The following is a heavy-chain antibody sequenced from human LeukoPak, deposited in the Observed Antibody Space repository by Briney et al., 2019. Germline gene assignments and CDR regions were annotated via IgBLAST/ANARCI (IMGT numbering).Heavy chain of an antibody. V-gene: IGHV1-69*13. Sequence: GASVKVSCKASGGTFSSYAISWVRQAPGQGLEWMGGIIPIFGTANYAQKFQGRVTITADESTSTAYMELSSLRSEDTAMYYCARVLGKTTAAGPALGYWGQGTLVTVSS. D-gene: IGHD6-25*01. J-gene: IGHJ4*02. CDR2: IIPIFGTA. CDR1: GGTFSSYA. CDR3: ARVLGKTTAAGPALGY.